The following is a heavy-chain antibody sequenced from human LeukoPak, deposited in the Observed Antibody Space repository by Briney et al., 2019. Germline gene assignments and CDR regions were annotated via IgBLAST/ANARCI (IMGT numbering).Heavy chain of an antibody. V-gene: IGHV3-30*03. CDR2: ISNDGNNE. J-gene: IGHJ3*02. Sequence: GGSLRLSCAASGFTFSNYGMHWVRQAPGKGLEWVALISNDGNNEYYADSVKGRFTISRDNSKNTLYLQMNSLRAEDTAVYYCARDLDSSGYHYDAFDIWGQGTMVTVSS. CDR1: GFTFSNYG. D-gene: IGHD3-22*01. CDR3: ARDLDSSGYHYDAFDI.